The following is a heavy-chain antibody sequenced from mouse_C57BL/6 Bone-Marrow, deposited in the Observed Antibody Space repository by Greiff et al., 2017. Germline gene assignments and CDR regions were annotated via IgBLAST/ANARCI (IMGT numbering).Heavy chain of an antibody. CDR2: INPSNGGT. CDR1: GYTFTSYW. J-gene: IGHJ1*03. D-gene: IGHD2-4*01. CDR3: ARSLVYYDYWYFDV. V-gene: IGHV1-53*01. Sequence: QVQLQQPGTELVKPGASVKLSCKASGYTFTSYWMHWVKQRPGQGLEWIGNINPSNGGTNYNEKFKSKATLTVDKSSSTAYMQLSSLTSEDSAVYYCARSLVYYDYWYFDVWGTGTTVTVSS.